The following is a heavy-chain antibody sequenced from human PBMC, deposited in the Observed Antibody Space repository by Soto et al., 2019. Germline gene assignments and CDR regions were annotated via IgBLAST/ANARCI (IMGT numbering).Heavy chain of an antibody. J-gene: IGHJ4*02. V-gene: IGHV1-18*01. Sequence: QVQLVQSGAEVKKPGASVKVSCKASGYTFTSYGISWVRQAPGQGLEWMGWISAYNRNTNYAQKLQGRVTMTTDTSTSTAYMELRSLRSDDTAVYYCARVGAPPRIAATGQYYFDYWGQRTLVTVSS. CDR1: GYTFTSYG. D-gene: IGHD6-13*01. CDR2: ISAYNRNT. CDR3: ARVGAPPRIAATGQYYFDY.